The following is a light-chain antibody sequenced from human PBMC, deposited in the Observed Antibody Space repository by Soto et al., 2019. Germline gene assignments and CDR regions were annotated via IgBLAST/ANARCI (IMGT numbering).Light chain of an antibody. J-gene: IGLJ1*01. CDR2: GNT. CDR3: QSHDSSLSGRV. Sequence: QAVVTQPPSVSGAPGQRVTISCTGSSSNIGAGYDVHWYQQLPGTAPKLLIYGNTNRPSGVPDRFSGSKSGTSASLAITGLQAEDEADYYCQSHDSSLSGRVFGTGTKVTVL. CDR1: SSNIGAGYD. V-gene: IGLV1-40*01.